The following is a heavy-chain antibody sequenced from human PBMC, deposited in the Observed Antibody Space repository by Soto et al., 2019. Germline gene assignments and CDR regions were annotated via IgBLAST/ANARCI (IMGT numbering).Heavy chain of an antibody. CDR1: GGTFSSYA. D-gene: IGHD3-16*02. V-gene: IGHV1-69*01. CDR2: IIPIFGTA. J-gene: IGHJ5*02. Sequence: QVQLVQSGAEVKKPGSSVKVSCKASGGTFSSYAISWVRQAPGQGLEWMGGIIPIFGTANYAQKFQGRVTITADESTSTAYMELSSLRAEDTAVYYCALNHWGSYRDSSRSVDPWGQGTLVTVSS. CDR3: ALNHWGSYRDSSRSVDP.